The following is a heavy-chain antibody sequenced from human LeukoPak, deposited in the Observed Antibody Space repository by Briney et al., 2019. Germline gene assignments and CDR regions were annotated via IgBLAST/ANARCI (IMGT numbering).Heavy chain of an antibody. CDR3: ARASLRYYYDSSGYQEYFQH. Sequence: SETLSLTCTVSGGSISSYYWSWIRQPAGKGLEWIGRIYTSGSTNYNPSLKSRVTMSVDTSKNQFSLKLSSVTAADTAVYCCARASLRYYYDSSGYQEYFQHWGQGTLVTVSS. CDR2: IYTSGST. D-gene: IGHD3-22*01. V-gene: IGHV4-4*07. CDR1: GGSISSYY. J-gene: IGHJ1*01.